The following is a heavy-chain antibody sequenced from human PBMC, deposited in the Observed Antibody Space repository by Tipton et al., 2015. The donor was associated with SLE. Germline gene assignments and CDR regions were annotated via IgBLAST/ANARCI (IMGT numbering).Heavy chain of an antibody. J-gene: IGHJ3*02. CDR2: IYHSGST. D-gene: IGHD5-24*01. V-gene: IGHV4-38-2*02. Sequence: LRLSCTVSGYSISSGYYWGWIRQPPGKGLEWIGSIYHSGSTYYNPSLKSRVTISVDPSKNQFSLKLSSVTAADTAVYYCATRAVEDAFDIWGQGTMVTVSS. CDR1: GYSISSGYY. CDR3: ATRAVEDAFDI.